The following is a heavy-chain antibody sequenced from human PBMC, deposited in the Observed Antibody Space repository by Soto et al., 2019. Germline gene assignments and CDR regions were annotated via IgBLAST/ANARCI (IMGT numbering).Heavy chain of an antibody. Sequence: GASVKVSCKASGGTFSSYAISWVRQAPGQGLEWMGGIIPIFGTANYAQKFRGRVTITADESTSTAYMELISLRSEDTAVYYCAEGGIAAAYYGMDVWGQGTTVTVSS. CDR2: IIPIFGTA. V-gene: IGHV1-69*13. D-gene: IGHD6-13*01. J-gene: IGHJ6*02. CDR1: GGTFSSYA. CDR3: AEGGIAAAYYGMDV.